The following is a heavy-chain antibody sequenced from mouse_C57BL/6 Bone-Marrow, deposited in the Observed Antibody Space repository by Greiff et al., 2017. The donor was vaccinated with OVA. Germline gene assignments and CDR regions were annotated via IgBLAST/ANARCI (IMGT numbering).Heavy chain of an antibody. D-gene: IGHD4-1*01. CDR3: ARRGNWDDAMDY. V-gene: IGHV1-22*01. J-gene: IGHJ4*01. CDR2: INPNNGGT. Sequence: EVQGVESGPELVKPGASVKMSCKASGYTFTDYNMHWVKQSHGKSLEWIGYINPNNGGTSYNQKFKGKATLTVSKSSSTAYMELRSLTSEDSAVYYCARRGNWDDAMDYWGQGTSVTVSS. CDR1: GYTFTDYN.